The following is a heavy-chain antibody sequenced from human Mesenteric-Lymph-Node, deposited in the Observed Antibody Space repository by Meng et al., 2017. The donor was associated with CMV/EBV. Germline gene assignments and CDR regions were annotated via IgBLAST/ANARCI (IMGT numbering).Heavy chain of an antibody. J-gene: IGHJ5*02. CDR3: ARDQREYYDFWSGYYFWFDP. CDR2: IYYSGGN. V-gene: IGHV4-59*01. D-gene: IGHD3-3*01. CDR1: GGSISSYY. Sequence: GSLRLSCTVSGGSISSYYWSWIRQPPGKGLEWIGYIYYSGGNNYNPSLKSRVTISVDTSKNQFSLKLSSVTAADTAVYYCARDQREYYDFWSGYYFWFDPWGQGTLVTVSS.